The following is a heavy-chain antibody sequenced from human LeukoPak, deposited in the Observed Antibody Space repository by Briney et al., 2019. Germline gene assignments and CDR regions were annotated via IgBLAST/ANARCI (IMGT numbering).Heavy chain of an antibody. V-gene: IGHV3-23*01. Sequence: GGSLRLSCAASGFTCSSYATSWVRQAPGKGLEWVSAISGSGGSTYYAASVKGRFSISRDNFKNTLYLQMNSLRAEDTAVYYCAKDLIESDSSGYGFLGFDYWGQGTLVTVSS. J-gene: IGHJ4*02. CDR3: AKDLIESDSSGYGFLGFDY. D-gene: IGHD3-22*01. CDR1: GFTCSSYA. CDR2: ISGSGGST.